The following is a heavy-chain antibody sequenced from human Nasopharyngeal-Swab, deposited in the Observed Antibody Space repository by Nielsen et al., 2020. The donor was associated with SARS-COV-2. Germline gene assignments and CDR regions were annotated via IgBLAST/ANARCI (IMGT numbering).Heavy chain of an antibody. CDR3: GRCAFPSTTSYYYYYYTDV. D-gene: IGHD1-1*01. Sequence: GESLKISCAASGFTFTPFSMNWVRQAPGKGLEWVASISNGSTYIYYADSVKGRFTISRDNAKNSLYLQMNSLRADDTAVYYCGRCAFPSTTSYYYYYYTDVWGKGTTVTVS. J-gene: IGHJ6*03. CDR1: GFTFTPFS. CDR2: ISNGSTYI. V-gene: IGHV3-21*06.